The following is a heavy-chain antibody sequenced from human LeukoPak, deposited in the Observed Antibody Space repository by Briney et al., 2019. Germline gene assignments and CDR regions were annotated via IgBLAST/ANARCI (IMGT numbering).Heavy chain of an antibody. CDR2: ISGSGGST. Sequence: GGSLRLSCAASGFTFSSYAMSWVRQAPGKGLEWVSAISGSGGSTYYADSVKGRFTISRDNSKNTLYLQMNSLRAEDTAVYYCAKDGWEYYYYYGMDVWGRGTTVTVSS. CDR1: GFTFSSYA. V-gene: IGHV3-23*01. CDR3: AKDGWEYYYYYGMDV. D-gene: IGHD6-19*01. J-gene: IGHJ6*02.